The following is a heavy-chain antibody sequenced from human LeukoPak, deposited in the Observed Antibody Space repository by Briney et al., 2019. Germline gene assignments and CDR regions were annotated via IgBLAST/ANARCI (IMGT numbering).Heavy chain of an antibody. CDR3: ATGKRDGSGFDFKLPF. Sequence: GGSLRLSCAASGFPFSSSAMHWVRQAPGKGLEWLAVFSRDGINTYYTDSVKGRFTISRDNSKNIFYLQMNSLRIEDTAIYYCATGKRDGSGFDFKLPFWGQGTLVSVSS. V-gene: IGHV3-30*10. CDR2: FSRDGINT. CDR1: GFPFSSSA. J-gene: IGHJ4*02. D-gene: IGHD5-12*01.